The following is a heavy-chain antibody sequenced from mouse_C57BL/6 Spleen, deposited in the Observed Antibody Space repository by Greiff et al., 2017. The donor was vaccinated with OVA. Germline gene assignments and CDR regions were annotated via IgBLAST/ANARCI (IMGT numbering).Heavy chain of an antibody. D-gene: IGHD6-1*01. CDR2: INPSNGGT. Sequence: VQLQQSGTELVKPGASVKLSCKASGYTFTSYWMHWVKQRPGQGLEWIGNINPSNGGTNYNEKFKSKATLTVDKSSSTAYMQLSSLTSEDSAVYYCARGSFRHVYAMDYWGQGTSVTVSS. V-gene: IGHV1-53*01. J-gene: IGHJ4*01. CDR1: GYTFTSYW. CDR3: ARGSFRHVYAMDY.